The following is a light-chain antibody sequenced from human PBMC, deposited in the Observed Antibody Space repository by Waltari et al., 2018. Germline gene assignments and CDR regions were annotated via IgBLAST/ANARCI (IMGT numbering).Light chain of an antibody. Sequence: SSVLTQPPPGSVAPGQTARITSEGDNTGRKSVHWYEQKPDQAPLLVVYDDSDRPSGIPERFSGSNSGNTATLTISRVEAGDEADYYCSSYTSINNFVLFGGGTKVTVL. V-gene: IGLV3-21*02. J-gene: IGLJ2*01. CDR2: DDS. CDR3: SSYTSINNFVL. CDR1: NTGRKS.